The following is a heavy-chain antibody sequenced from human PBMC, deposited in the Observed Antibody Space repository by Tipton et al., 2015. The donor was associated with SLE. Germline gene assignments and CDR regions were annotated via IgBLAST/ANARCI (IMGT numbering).Heavy chain of an antibody. CDR1: GGSISSHY. CDR2: IYYSGST. CDR3: AKLTYLGDYYDSSGYWLY. Sequence: TLSLTCTVSGGSISSHYWSWIRQPPGKGLEWIGYIYYSGSTNYNPSLKSRVTISVDTSKNQFSLKLSSVTAEDTAVYYCAKLTYLGDYYDSSGYWLYWGQGTLVTVSS. V-gene: IGHV4-59*11. D-gene: IGHD3-22*01. J-gene: IGHJ4*02.